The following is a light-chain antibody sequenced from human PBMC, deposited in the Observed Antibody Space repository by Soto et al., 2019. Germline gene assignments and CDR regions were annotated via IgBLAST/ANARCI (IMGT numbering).Light chain of an antibody. CDR1: QGISSY. Sequence: IQMTQSPSALSASVGDRVTITCRASQGISSYLAWYQPTPGXXPRLLIYAASTLQSGVPSRFSVIGSGTDVNRNISRLQSEDFATYYCQQYYSYPRTFGQVTTVDIK. V-gene: IGKV1-8*01. J-gene: IGKJ1*01. CDR3: QQYYSYPRT. CDR2: AAS.